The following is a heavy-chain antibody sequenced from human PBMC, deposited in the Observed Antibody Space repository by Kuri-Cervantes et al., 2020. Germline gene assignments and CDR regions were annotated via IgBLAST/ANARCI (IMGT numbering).Heavy chain of an antibody. CDR3: AKWRDSSGCFDY. CDR1: GFTFGDYA. Sequence: GGSLRLSCTASGFTFGDYAMSWVRQAPGKGLEWVGFIRSKPYGATTEYAASVKGRFTISRDNAKNSLYLQMNSLRAEDTALYYCAKWRDSSGCFDYWGQGTLVTVSS. CDR2: IRSKPYGATT. V-gene: IGHV3-49*04. D-gene: IGHD6-19*01. J-gene: IGHJ4*02.